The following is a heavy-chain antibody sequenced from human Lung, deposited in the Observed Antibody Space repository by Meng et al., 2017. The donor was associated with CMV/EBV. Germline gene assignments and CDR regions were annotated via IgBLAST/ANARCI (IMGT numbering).Heavy chain of an antibody. CDR3: ASRTGTPKRGCNWFDP. Sequence: SVXVSXKTSGYNFRDHGVAWVRRAPGQGLEWMGGIIPILGIANYAQKFQGRVTITADKSTSTAYMELSSLRSEDTAVYYCASRTGTPKRGCNWFDPWGQGXLVTFSS. V-gene: IGHV1-69*10. D-gene: IGHD1-7*01. CDR2: IIPILGIA. CDR1: GYNFRDHG. J-gene: IGHJ5*02.